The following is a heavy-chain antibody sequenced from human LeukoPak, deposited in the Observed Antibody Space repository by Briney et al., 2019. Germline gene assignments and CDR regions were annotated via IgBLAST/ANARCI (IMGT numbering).Heavy chain of an antibody. V-gene: IGHV3-48*03. CDR3: ARGLYSRTTVTTLAFDI. CDR1: GFTFSSYE. Sequence: GGSLRLSCAASGFTFSSYEMNWVRQAPGKGLEWVSYISSSGSTIYSAASVKGRFTISRDNAKNSLYLQMNSLRAEDTAVYYCARGLYSRTTVTTLAFDIWGQGTMVTVSS. CDR2: ISSSGSTI. J-gene: IGHJ3*02. D-gene: IGHD4-17*01.